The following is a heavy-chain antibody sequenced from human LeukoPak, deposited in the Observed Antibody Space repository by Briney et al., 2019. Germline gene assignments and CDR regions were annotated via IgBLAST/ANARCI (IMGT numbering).Heavy chain of an antibody. CDR3: TTGSGDQYYYYYYMDV. CDR2: MKSTIDGGTT. J-gene: IGHJ6*03. Sequence: GGSLRLSCAASGFTFSNAWMSWVRQAPGKGLEWVGRMKSTIDGGTTDYAAPVKGRFSISRDDSKNTLYLQMNSLKTEDTAVYYCTTGSGDQYYYYYYMDVWGKGTTVTVSS. D-gene: IGHD4-17*01. V-gene: IGHV3-15*01. CDR1: GFTFSNAW.